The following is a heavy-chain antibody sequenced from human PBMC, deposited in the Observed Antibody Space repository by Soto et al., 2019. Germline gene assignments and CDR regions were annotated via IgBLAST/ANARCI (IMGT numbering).Heavy chain of an antibody. CDR3: ARAGITMVRGVLFDP. V-gene: IGHV4-30-4*01. CDR2: IYYSGST. Sequence: LSLTCTVSGGSIRSGDYYWSWIRQPPGKGLEWIGYIYYSGSTYYNPSLKSRVTISVDTSKNQFSLKLSSVTAADTAVYYCARAGITMVRGVLFDPWGQGTLVTVSS. D-gene: IGHD3-10*01. CDR1: GGSIRSGDYY. J-gene: IGHJ5*02.